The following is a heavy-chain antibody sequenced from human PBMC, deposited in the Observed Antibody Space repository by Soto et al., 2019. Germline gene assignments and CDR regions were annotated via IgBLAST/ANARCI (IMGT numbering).Heavy chain of an antibody. J-gene: IGHJ4*02. D-gene: IGHD3-3*01. Sequence: QVQLVESGGGVVQPGRSLRLSCAASGFSFSRYGMHWVRQTPGKGLEWVAVISYDGTSKYYADSVKGRFTISRDNSKNMLYMQMNSLRPEDTAVYYCAKEYIRSLDYWGQGTLVTVSS. CDR3: AKEYIRSLDY. V-gene: IGHV3-30*18. CDR1: GFSFSRYG. CDR2: ISYDGTSK.